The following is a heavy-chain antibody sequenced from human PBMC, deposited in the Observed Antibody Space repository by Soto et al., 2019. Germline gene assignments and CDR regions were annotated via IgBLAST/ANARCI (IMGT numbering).Heavy chain of an antibody. CDR1: GFTVSINY. CDR2: IYSGGST. V-gene: IGHV3-53*01. D-gene: IGHD6-19*01. CDR3: ASYPPTGYEVATRGWYYFDY. Sequence: GGSRRFSCAPSGFTVSINYISCVRQALGKGLDLVSVIYSGGSTYYADSVKGRFTISRDNSKNTLYLQMNSLRAEDTAVYYCASYPPTGYEVATRGWYYFDYWGQGTMVTVSS. J-gene: IGHJ4*02.